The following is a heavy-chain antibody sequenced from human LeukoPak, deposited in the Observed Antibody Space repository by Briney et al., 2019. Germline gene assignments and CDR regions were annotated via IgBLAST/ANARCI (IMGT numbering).Heavy chain of an antibody. J-gene: IGHJ4*02. CDR2: ISGSGGST. CDR3: AKDHSFATTVTVDY. CDR1: GFTFSDYY. V-gene: IGHV3-23*01. Sequence: QPGGSLRLSCVASGFTFSDYYMSWIRQAPGKGLEWVSAISGSGGSTYYADSVKGRFTISRDNSKNTLYLQMNSLRAEDTAVYYCAKDHSFATTVTVDYWGQGTLVTVSS. D-gene: IGHD4-17*01.